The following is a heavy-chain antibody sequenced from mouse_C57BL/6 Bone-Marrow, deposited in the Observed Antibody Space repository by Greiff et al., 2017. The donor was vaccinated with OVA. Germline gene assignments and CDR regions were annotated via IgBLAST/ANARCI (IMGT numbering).Heavy chain of an antibody. CDR1: GYTFTSYW. D-gene: IGHD2-5*01. V-gene: IGHV1-59*01. CDR3: ARGTIVTTFDY. J-gene: IGHJ2*01. CDR2: IDPSDSYT. Sequence: VKLQQPGAELVRPGTSVKLSCKASGYTFTSYWMHWVKQRPGQGLEWIGVIDPSDSYTNYNQKFKGKATLTVDTSSSTAYMQLSSLTSEDSAVYYCARGTIVTTFDYWGQGTTLTVSS.